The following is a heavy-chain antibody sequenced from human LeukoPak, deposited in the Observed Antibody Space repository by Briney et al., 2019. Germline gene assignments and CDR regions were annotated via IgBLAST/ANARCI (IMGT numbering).Heavy chain of an antibody. CDR2: MYSGGSI. D-gene: IGHD4-11*01. J-gene: IGHJ4*02. Sequence: GGSLRLSCAASGFIVSSNYMSWVRQAPGKGLEWISVMYSGGSIFYAESVKGRFTISRDNSKNTLYVQMNSLRDEDTAVYYCAKEGRPPGTDNYSNWLFGDYWGQGTLVTVSS. CDR1: GFIVSSNY. V-gene: IGHV3-66*02. CDR3: AKEGRPPGTDNYSNWLFGDY.